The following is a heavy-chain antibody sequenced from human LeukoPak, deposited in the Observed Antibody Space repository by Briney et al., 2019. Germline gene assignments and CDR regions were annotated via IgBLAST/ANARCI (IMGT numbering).Heavy chain of an antibody. CDR2: IYPGDSDT. J-gene: IGHJ6*02. CDR3: ARLQSPTKRDYYYYGMDV. D-gene: IGHD1-14*01. V-gene: IGHV5-51*01. Sequence: GESLKISCKGSGYSFTSYWIGWVRQMPGKGLEWMGIIYPGDSDTRYSPSFQGQVSISADKSISTAYLQWSSLKASDTAMYYCARLQSPTKRDYYYYGMDVWGQGTTVTVSS. CDR1: GYSFTSYW.